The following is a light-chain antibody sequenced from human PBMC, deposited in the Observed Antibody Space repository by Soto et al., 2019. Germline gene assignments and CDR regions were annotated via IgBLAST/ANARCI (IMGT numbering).Light chain of an antibody. Sequence: DIQMTQSPSTLSGSVGDRVTITCRASQTISSWLAWYQQKPGKAPKLLIYKASTLQSGVPSRFRGSRSGTEFTLTVSSLQPEDFATYYCLQDHDDSWTFGQGTKVDIK. CDR3: LQDHDDSWT. CDR2: KAS. V-gene: IGKV1-5*03. J-gene: IGKJ1*01. CDR1: QTISSW.